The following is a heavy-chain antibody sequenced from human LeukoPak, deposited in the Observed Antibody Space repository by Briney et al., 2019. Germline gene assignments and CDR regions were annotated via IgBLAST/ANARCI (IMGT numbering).Heavy chain of an antibody. V-gene: IGHV3-21*01. Sequence: PGGSLRLSCAASGFTFSSFSMNWVRQAPGKGLEWVSSISSSSNYIYYADSVKGRFTFSRDNARNSLYLQMNSLRAEDTAVYYCARQNGAYTGYDSFDYWGQGTLLTVSS. CDR2: ISSSSNYI. D-gene: IGHD5-12*01. CDR1: GFTFSSFS. J-gene: IGHJ4*01. CDR3: ARQNGAYTGYDSFDY.